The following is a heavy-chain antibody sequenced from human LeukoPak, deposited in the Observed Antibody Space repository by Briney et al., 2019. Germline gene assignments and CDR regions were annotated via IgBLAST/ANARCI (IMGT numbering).Heavy chain of an antibody. CDR2: ISHDGGNA. J-gene: IGHJ4*02. CDR3: ARGTLELDY. Sequence: GRSLRLSCSPSGFSFSGFGVHWVRQAPGKGLEWVALISHDGGNAEYVESVTGRSTISRDNSKNMVYLEMTSLRSDDTAVYYCARGTLELDYWGLGTLVTVSS. V-gene: IGHV3-30*03. CDR1: GFSFSGFG. D-gene: IGHD1-1*01.